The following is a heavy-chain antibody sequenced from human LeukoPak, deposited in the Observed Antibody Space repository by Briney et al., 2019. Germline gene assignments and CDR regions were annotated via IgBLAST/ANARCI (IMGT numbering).Heavy chain of an antibody. CDR1: GGSISSYY. CDR3: ARSVYYYDSSGYYPLFDY. CDR2: IYTSGST. D-gene: IGHD3-22*01. J-gene: IGHJ4*02. V-gene: IGHV4-4*07. Sequence: PSETLSLTCTVSGGSISSYYWSWIRQPAGKGLEWIGRIYTSGSTNYNPSLKSRVTISVDTSENQFSLKLSSVTAADTAVYYCARSVYYYDSSGYYPLFDYWGQGTLVTVSS.